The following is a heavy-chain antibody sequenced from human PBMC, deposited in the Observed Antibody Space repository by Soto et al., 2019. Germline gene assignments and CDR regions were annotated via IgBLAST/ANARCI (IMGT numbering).Heavy chain of an antibody. V-gene: IGHV3-33*01. CDR1: GFTFSSYG. CDR2: IWYDGSNK. J-gene: IGHJ4*02. Sequence: PGGSLRLSCAASGFTFSSYGMHWVRQAPGKGLEWVAVIWYDGSNKYYADSVKGRFTISRDNSKNTLYLQMNSLRAEDTAVYYCARGGFREGALGYCTNGVCDFDYWGQGTLVTVSS. D-gene: IGHD2-8*01. CDR3: ARGGFREGALGYCTNGVCDFDY.